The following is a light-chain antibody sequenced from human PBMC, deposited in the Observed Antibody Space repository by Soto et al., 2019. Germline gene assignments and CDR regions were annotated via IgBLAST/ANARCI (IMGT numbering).Light chain of an antibody. CDR3: QHYNNWPPYS. J-gene: IGKJ2*03. Sequence: ETVMTQSPDPLSVSPGESATRSCRASQDVSTNLAWFHQKPGQTPRLVLYGASQRATGIPARFSGSGSGRHFTLTISSLQSEDFGVYYCQHYNNWPPYSFGQGTKVESK. V-gene: IGKV3-15*01. CDR2: GAS. CDR1: QDVSTN.